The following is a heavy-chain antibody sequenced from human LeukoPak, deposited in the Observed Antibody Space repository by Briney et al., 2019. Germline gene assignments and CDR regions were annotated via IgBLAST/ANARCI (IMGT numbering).Heavy chain of an antibody. CDR1: GYTFTSYY. Sequence: ASVKVSYKASGYTFTSYYMEWVRQAPGQGLEWMGIINPSGGSTTYAQKFQGRVTMTRDTSTSTVYMELSSLRSEDTAVYYCARGGPPYCGGDCYIDYWGQGALVTVSS. J-gene: IGHJ4*02. CDR2: INPSGGST. D-gene: IGHD2-21*02. V-gene: IGHV1-46*01. CDR3: ARGGPPYCGGDCYIDY.